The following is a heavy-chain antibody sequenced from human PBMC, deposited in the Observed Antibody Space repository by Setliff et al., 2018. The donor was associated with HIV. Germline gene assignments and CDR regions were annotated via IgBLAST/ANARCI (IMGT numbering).Heavy chain of an antibody. CDR2: IYYSGST. Sequence: SSETLSLTCTVSGDSVSSRSYYWSWIRQPPGKGLEWIGYIYYSGSTNYNPSLKSRVTISVDTSKNHFSLKLRSVTAADTAVYYCAQLGMVDDFDYWGQGTPVTVSS. V-gene: IGHV4-61*03. D-gene: IGHD1-1*01. CDR1: GDSVSSRSYY. J-gene: IGHJ4*02. CDR3: AQLGMVDDFDY.